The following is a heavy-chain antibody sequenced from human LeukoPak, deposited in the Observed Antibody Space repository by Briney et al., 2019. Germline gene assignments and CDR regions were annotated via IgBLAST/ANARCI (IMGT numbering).Heavy chain of an antibody. CDR2: IYTSGST. CDR1: GGSISSYY. CDR3: ARLSYYDSSIDY. D-gene: IGHD3-22*01. J-gene: IGHJ4*02. V-gene: IGHV4-4*09. Sequence: SETLSLTCTVSGGSISSYYWSWIRQPPGKGLEWIGYIYTSGSTNYNPSLKSRITISVDTSKNQFPLKLSSVTAADTAVYYCARLSYYDSSIDYWGQGTLVTVSS.